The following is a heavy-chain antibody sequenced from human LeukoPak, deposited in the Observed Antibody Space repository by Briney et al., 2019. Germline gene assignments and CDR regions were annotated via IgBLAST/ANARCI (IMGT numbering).Heavy chain of an antibody. CDR1: GGSVSSGSSY. CDR2: ISYTGSS. D-gene: IGHD3-16*01. J-gene: IGHJ3*02. Sequence: PSETLSLTCTVSGGSVSSGSSYWSWIRQPPGKGLEWIGYISYTGSSIHNPSLKSRVTISVDTSKNQFSLKLSSVTAADTAVYYCAREGDLGFDIWGQGTMVTVSS. CDR3: AREGDLGFDI. V-gene: IGHV4-61*01.